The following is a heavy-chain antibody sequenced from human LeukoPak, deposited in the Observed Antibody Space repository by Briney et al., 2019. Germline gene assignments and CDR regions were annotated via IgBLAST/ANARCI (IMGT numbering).Heavy chain of an antibody. CDR2: ISGSGGST. J-gene: IGHJ1*01. CDR1: GFTFSSYS. CDR3: AKFPRYCYYDSSGYLGHFQH. V-gene: IGHV3-23*01. D-gene: IGHD3-22*01. Sequence: GGSLRLSCAASGFTFSSYSMTWVRQAPGKGLEWVSAISGSGGSTYYADSVKGRFPISRDNSKNTLHQQMNSLRAEDTAVYYCAKFPRYCYYDSSGYLGHFQHWGQGTLVTASS.